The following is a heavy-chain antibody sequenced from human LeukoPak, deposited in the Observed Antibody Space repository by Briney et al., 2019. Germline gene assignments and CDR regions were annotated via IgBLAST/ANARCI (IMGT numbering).Heavy chain of an antibody. CDR3: ARGGNRFGGFYFDY. D-gene: IGHD3-10*01. Sequence: SETLSLTCTVSADSLSSGGHYWAWIRQLPGKGLESIGLIHHSGSSRHNPSLKDRVAISVDASRKQFALRLSSVTAADTAIYYCARGGNRFGGFYFDYWGQGIQVIVSS. CDR2: IHHSGSS. J-gene: IGHJ4*02. CDR1: ADSLSSGGHY. V-gene: IGHV4-31*03.